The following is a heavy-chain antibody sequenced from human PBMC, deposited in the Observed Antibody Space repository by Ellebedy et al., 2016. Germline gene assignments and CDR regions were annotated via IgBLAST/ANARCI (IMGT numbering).Heavy chain of an antibody. J-gene: IGHJ4*02. CDR2: IYYTGST. CDR3: ARLDYDFWTGDFDF. V-gene: IGHV4-39*01. CDR1: GDSISSSRCY. Sequence: GSLRLXXTVSGDSISSSRCYWGWIRQPPGKGLEWIGSIYYTGSTFYNPSLKSRLTISVDTSKNQFSLSLSSVTAADTAVYYCARLDYDFWTGDFDFWGQGTLVTVAS. D-gene: IGHD3-3*01.